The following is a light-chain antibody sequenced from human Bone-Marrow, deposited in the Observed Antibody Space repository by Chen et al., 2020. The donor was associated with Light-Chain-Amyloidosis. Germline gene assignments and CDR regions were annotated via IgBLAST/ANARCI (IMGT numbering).Light chain of an antibody. Sequence: QSALTQPASVSGSPGQSITISCTGTSSDVGGDNHVSWYQQHPDKAPTLMLYAVTNRPSWVPDRFSGSESDNTASLTISGLQTEDEADYFCSSYTMTNTLVFGSGTRVTVL. V-gene: IGLV2-14*01. J-gene: IGLJ1*01. CDR3: SSYTMTNTLV. CDR1: SSDVGGDNH. CDR2: AVT.